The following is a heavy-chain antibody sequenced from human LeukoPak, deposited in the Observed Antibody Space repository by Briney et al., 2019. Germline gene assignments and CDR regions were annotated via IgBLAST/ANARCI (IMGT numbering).Heavy chain of an antibody. Sequence: GGSLRLSYAASGFTFNTYGMNWFRQAPGRGLEWISYINSVGGTTFYGDSVKGRFTISRDNANNTLYLQMNSLRAEDAATYYCARSHMYGDYGEDVWGHGTLVAVSS. D-gene: IGHD2-21*01. V-gene: IGHV3-48*03. J-gene: IGHJ3*01. CDR1: GFTFNTYG. CDR2: INSVGGTT. CDR3: ARSHMYGDYGEDV.